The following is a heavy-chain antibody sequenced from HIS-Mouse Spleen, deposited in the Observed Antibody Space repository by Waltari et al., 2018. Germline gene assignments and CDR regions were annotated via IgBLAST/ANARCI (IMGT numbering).Heavy chain of an antibody. V-gene: IGHV4-39*07. Sequence: QLQLQESGPGLVKPSETLSLTCTVAGGSVSSSSYYRVWIRQPPRKGLEWIGSIYYSGSTYYNPSLKSRVTISVDTSKNQFSLKLSSVTAADTAVYYCAREIPYSSSWYDWYFDLWGRGTLVTVSS. CDR3: AREIPYSSSWYDWYFDL. CDR2: IYYSGST. J-gene: IGHJ2*01. D-gene: IGHD6-13*01. CDR1: GGSVSSSSYY.